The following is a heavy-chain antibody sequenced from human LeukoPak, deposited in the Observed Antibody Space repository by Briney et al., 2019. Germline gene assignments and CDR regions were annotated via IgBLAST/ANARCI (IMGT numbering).Heavy chain of an antibody. Sequence: GGSLRLSCAASGFTFSSYAMSWVRQAPGKGLEWVSGISGSGSSTYYADSVKGRFTISRDNAKNSLYLQMNSLRAEDTAVYYCASFSRYSYGLFDYCGQGTLVTVSS. D-gene: IGHD5-18*01. CDR1: GFTFSSYA. CDR3: ASFSRYSYGLFDY. J-gene: IGHJ4*02. CDR2: ISGSGSST. V-gene: IGHV3-23*01.